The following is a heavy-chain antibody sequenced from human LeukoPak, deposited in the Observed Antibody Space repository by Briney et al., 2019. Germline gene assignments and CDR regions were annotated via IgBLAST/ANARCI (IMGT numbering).Heavy chain of an antibody. D-gene: IGHD4-17*01. CDR2: ISSGSSAI. V-gene: IGHV3-21*01. CDR1: GLSFSNYW. CDR3: ARGHTAVTRHFDF. J-gene: IGHJ4*02. Sequence: GGSLRLSCEAYGLSFSNYWMSWVRQAPGKGLEWVSIISSGSSAIFSADALKGRFTISRDDAKNLLYLDMNSLRAEDTAVYYCARGHTAVTRHFDFWGQGTLVTVSS.